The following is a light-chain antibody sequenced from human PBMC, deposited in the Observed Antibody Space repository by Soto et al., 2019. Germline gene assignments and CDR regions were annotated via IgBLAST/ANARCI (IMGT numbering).Light chain of an antibody. CDR2: AAS. CDR1: QSVGSN. CDR3: PQYTGWPLP. Sequence: IVMKLSAASLSGYTGERASLSCRPSQSVGSNLAWYQQKPGLAPRLLIYAASTRATGIPARFSGSGSGTDFTLTIISLQSEDFTVYYCPQYTGWPLPFGG. V-gene: IGKV3-15*01. J-gene: IGKJ4*01.